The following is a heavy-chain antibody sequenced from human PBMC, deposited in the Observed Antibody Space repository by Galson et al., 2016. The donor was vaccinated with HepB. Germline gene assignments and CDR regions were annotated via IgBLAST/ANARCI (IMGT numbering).Heavy chain of an antibody. V-gene: IGHV3-30-3*01. Sequence: SLRLSCAASGITLRNFIIHWVRQPPGKGLEWVAAISHDDISKYYTDSVKGRFTISRDNSGNTVDLQMNSLRDEDTAMYYCKTAAVGPSASDYWGQGTLVTVSS. CDR2: ISHDDISK. J-gene: IGHJ4*02. D-gene: IGHD6-13*01. CDR1: GITLRNFI. CDR3: KTAAVGPSASDY.